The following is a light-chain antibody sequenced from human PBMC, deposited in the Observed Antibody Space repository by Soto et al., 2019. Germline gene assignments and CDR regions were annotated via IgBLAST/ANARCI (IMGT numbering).Light chain of an antibody. J-gene: IGKJ2*01. Sequence: DIQMTQSPSTLSASVGDRVTITCRASQSISSWLAWYQQKPGKAPKLLIYEASSLESGVPSRFSGSRSVTVFTLTISSLQPDDFATYYCQQYNSYSPVPFGQGTKLEIK. CDR1: QSISSW. V-gene: IGKV1-5*03. CDR2: EAS. CDR3: QQYNSYSPVP.